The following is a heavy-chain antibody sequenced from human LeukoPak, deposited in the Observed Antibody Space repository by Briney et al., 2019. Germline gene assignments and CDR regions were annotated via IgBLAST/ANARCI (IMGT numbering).Heavy chain of an antibody. J-gene: IGHJ4*02. CDR2: FYYSGST. V-gene: IGHV4-59*01. Sequence: SETLSLTCTVSGGSLSSYYWSWIRQPPGKGLEWIGYFYYSGSTNYNPSLKSRVTISVDTSKNQFSLILSSVTAADTAVYYCASKDTSLVLDYWGQGTLVTVSS. CDR1: GGSLSSYY. D-gene: IGHD5-18*01. CDR3: ASKDTSLVLDY.